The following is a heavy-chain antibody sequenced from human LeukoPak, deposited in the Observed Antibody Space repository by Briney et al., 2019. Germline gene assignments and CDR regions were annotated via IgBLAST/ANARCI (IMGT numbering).Heavy chain of an antibody. CDR1: GFAFDKYA. CDR2: INWNGAGT. CDR3: ARGRGCGGDCYYFDY. J-gene: IGHJ4*02. V-gene: IGHV3-20*04. Sequence: GGSLRLSCAAFGFAFDKYAVSWVRQAPGKGLEWVSSINWNGAGTSYTDSVKGRFTISRDNAKNSLYLQMNSLRAEDTAFYYCARGRGCGGDCYYFDYWGQGTLVTVSS. D-gene: IGHD2-21*02.